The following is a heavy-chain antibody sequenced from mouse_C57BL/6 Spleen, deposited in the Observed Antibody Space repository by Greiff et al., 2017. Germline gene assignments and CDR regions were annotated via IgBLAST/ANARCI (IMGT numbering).Heavy chain of an antibody. CDR1: GYTFTSYW. CDR2: IDPSDSYT. CDR3: ARVLYYGSSYYAMDY. D-gene: IGHD1-1*01. V-gene: IGHV1-69*01. J-gene: IGHJ4*01. Sequence: QVQLQQPGAELVMPGASVKLSCKASGYTFTSYWMHWVKQRPGQGLEWIGEIDPSDSYTNYNQKFKGKSTLTVDKYSSTAYMQLSSLTSEDSAVYYCARVLYYGSSYYAMDYWGQGTSVTVSS.